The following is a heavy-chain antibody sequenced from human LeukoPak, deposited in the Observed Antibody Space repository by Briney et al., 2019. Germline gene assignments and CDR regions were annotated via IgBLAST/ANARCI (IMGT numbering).Heavy chain of an antibody. J-gene: IGHJ4*02. D-gene: IGHD1-1*01. CDR1: VGSISRYY. V-gene: IGHV4-59*01. Sequence: SETLSLTCTVSVGSISRYYGSWIRQPPGKRLEWIGYIYYSGSTNYIPGRKSRVTISVDTSKNQFSLKLSSVAAADTAVYYCAREDWNDVGHFDCWGQGTMVTVAS. CDR2: IYYSGST. CDR3: AREDWNDVGHFDC.